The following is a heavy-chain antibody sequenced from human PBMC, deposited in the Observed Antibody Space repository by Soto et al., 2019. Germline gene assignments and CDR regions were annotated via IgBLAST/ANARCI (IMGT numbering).Heavy chain of an antibody. CDR1: GGSLIRTNW. CDR2: IFHTGTT. Sequence: PSETLSLTCTVSGGSLIRTNWWTWVRQPPGKGLEWIGEIFHTGTTSYTPSLKSRVTISIDKSKNQFSLILNSVTAADTAVYYCATFFDSWGQGILVTVSS. CDR3: ATFFDS. V-gene: IGHV4-4*02. J-gene: IGHJ4*02.